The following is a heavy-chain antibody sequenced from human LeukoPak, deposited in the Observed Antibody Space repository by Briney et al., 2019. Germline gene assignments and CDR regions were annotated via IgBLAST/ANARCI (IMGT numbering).Heavy chain of an antibody. CDR2: ISAYNGNT. CDR1: GYTFTSYG. Sequence: ASVTVSCKASGYTFTSYGISWVRQAPGQGLEWMGWISAYNGNTNYAQKHQGRVTMTTDTSTSTAYMELRSLRSDDTAVYYCARDSYCSGGSCYYGNWFDPWGQGTLVTVSS. D-gene: IGHD2-15*01. J-gene: IGHJ5*02. CDR3: ARDSYCSGGSCYYGNWFDP. V-gene: IGHV1-18*01.